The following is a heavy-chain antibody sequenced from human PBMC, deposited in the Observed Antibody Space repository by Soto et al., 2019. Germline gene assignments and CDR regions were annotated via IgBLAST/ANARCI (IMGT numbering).Heavy chain of an antibody. CDR3: ATFHMNPDWSLDI. Sequence: GESLKISCQASGYTFTTRFIMWVRQMPGKGLEWLGSVDPRDSYADYSPSFQGHVTMSTEKSKTTAYLHWGSLKASDNATYYCATFHMNPDWSLDIWGPGTVVTVSS. CDR2: VDPRDSYA. CDR1: GYTFTTRF. J-gene: IGHJ2*01. V-gene: IGHV5-10-1*01.